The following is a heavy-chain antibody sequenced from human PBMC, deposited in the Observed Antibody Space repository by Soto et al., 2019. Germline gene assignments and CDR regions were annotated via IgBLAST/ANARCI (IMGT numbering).Heavy chain of an antibody. CDR1: GCSFSTYG. CDR2: ISGYNGDT. J-gene: IGHJ6*02. V-gene: IGHV1-18*01. Sequence: QGQLVRSGAEVKQRGASVKVSCKACGCSFSTYGISWVRQAPGQGLEWMGWISGYNGDTNYAQKFQGRVTMTIDTSTTTAYLVLRRLTYDDTAVYFCAKNGHPPYYYYGMDVWGQGTTVTVSS. CDR3: AKNGHPPYYYYGMDV. D-gene: IGHD2-8*01.